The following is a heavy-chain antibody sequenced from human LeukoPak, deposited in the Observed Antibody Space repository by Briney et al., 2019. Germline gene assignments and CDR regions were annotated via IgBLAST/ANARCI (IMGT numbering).Heavy chain of an antibody. J-gene: IGHJ4*02. Sequence: SETLSLTCTHPGGSIRGYYWSWTRHSAGKGLEWIARIYGSGSADYNSLFNGRVTMPLDTSKNQFYLELTSVTAADTAVYYCARDGAATFPDFWGRGTLVTVS. CDR1: GGSIRGYY. D-gene: IGHD1-26*01. V-gene: IGHV4-4*07. CDR3: ARDGAATFPDF. CDR2: IYGSGSA.